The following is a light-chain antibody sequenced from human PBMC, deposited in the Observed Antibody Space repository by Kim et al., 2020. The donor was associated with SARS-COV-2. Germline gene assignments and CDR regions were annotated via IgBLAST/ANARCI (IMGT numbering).Light chain of an antibody. CDR2: GAS. CDR3: QQYNHWPYS. CDR1: QIIRSN. Sequence: VPPGERATLSCEASQIIRSNLAWYQQKPGQAPRLLIYGASIRATGIPARFSGSVSGTEFTLTISSLQSEDVAVYYCQQYNHWPYSFGQGTKLEI. V-gene: IGKV3-15*01. J-gene: IGKJ2*01.